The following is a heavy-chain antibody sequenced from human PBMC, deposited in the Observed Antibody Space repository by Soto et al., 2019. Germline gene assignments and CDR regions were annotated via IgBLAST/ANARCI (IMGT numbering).Heavy chain of an antibody. D-gene: IGHD3-3*01. J-gene: IGHJ6*02. CDR1: GFTFSSYA. CDR2: ISGSGGST. CDR3: AKDPVEWLFGRPYYYGMDV. Sequence: GGSLRLSCAASGFTFSSYAMSWVRQAPGKGLEWVSAISGSGGSTYYADSVKGRFTISRDNSKNTLYLQMNSLRAEDTAVYYCAKDPVEWLFGRPYYYGMDVWGQGTTVTVSS. V-gene: IGHV3-23*01.